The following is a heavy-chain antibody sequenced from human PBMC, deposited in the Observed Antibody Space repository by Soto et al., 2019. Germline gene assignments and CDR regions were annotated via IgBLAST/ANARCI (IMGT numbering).Heavy chain of an antibody. CDR3: ARQRPTDGRWEFANYYGMDV. CDR1: GGSFSAYY. V-gene: IGHV4-34*01. D-gene: IGHD1-26*01. J-gene: IGHJ6*02. Sequence: SETLSLTCAVYGGSFSAYYWSWVRQPPGKGLEWIGEITHSESTKYNPSLKSRVTISVDTSKNQFSLKLSSVTAADTAVYYCARQRPTDGRWEFANYYGMDVWGQGTPVTVSS. CDR2: ITHSEST.